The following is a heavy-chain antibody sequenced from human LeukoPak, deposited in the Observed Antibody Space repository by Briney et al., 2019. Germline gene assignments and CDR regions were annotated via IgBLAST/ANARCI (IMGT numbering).Heavy chain of an antibody. J-gene: IGHJ5*02. Sequence: GGSLRLSCAASGFTFSNYDMHWVRQAPGKGLEWVTFIPYDGSYEYYADSVKGRFTISRDNSKNTLYLQMTSLRAEDTAVYYCAKLSSSWFDPWGQGTLVAVSS. CDR2: IPYDGSYE. D-gene: IGHD6-13*01. V-gene: IGHV3-30*02. CDR3: AKLSSSWFDP. CDR1: GFTFSNYD.